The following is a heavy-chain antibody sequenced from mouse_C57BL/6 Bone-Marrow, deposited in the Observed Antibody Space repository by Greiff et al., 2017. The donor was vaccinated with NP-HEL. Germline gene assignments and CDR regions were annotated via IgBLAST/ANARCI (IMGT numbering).Heavy chain of an antibody. V-gene: IGHV7-3*01. CDR2: IRNKANGYTT. D-gene: IGHD2-10*01. J-gene: IGHJ2*01. Sequence: EVQLVESGGGLVQPGGSLSLSCAASGFTFTDYYMSWVRQPPGKALAWLGFIRNKANGYTTEYSASVKGRFTISRDNSQSILYLQMNALRAEDSATYYCARGRSYYQYVDYWGQGTTLTVSS. CDR3: ARGRSYYQYVDY. CDR1: GFTFTDYY.